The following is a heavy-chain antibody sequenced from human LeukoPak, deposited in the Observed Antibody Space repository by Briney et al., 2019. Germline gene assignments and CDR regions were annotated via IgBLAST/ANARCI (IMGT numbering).Heavy chain of an antibody. J-gene: IGHJ6*04. V-gene: IGHV3-69-1*02. CDR2: IYSGGNT. CDR1: GFTFGDYS. D-gene: IGHD3-10*02. Sequence: GGSLRLSCTASGFTFGDYSMTWVRQAPGKGLEWVSVIYSGGNTYYADSVKGRFTISRDNAKNSLYLQMNSLRAEDTAVYYCAELGITMIGGVWGKGTTVTISS. CDR3: AELGITMIGGV.